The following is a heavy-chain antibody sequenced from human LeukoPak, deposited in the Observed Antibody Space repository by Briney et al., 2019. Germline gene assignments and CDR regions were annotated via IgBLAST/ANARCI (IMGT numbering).Heavy chain of an antibody. CDR2: IIPIFGTA. V-gene: IGHV1-69*13. CDR1: GGTFSSYA. Sequence: GASVKVSCKASGGTFSSYAISWVRQAPGQGLEWMGGIIPIFGTANYAQKFQGRVTITADESTSTAYMELSSLRSEDTAVYYCASNGLSTMIVPAGARGYYYYMDVWGKGTTVTVSS. CDR3: ASNGLSTMIVPAGARGYYYYMDV. D-gene: IGHD3-22*01. J-gene: IGHJ6*03.